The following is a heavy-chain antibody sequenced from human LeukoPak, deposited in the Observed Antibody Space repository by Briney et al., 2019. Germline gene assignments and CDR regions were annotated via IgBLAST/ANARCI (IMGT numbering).Heavy chain of an antibody. D-gene: IGHD1-26*01. CDR2: IRYDGSNK. CDR3: ASGIVGATYGTDY. CDR1: GFTFSSYG. Sequence: GGSLRLSCAASGFTFSSYGMHWVRQAPGKGLEWVAFIRYDGSNKYYADSVKGRFTISRDNAKNSLYLQMNSLRAEDTAVYYCASGIVGATYGTDYWGQGTLVTVSS. J-gene: IGHJ4*02. V-gene: IGHV3-30*02.